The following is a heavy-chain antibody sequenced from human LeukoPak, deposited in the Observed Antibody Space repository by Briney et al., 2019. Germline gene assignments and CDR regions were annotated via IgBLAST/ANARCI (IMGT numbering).Heavy chain of an antibody. D-gene: IGHD2-15*01. V-gene: IGHV3-73*01. Sequence: PGGSLRLSCAASGLSFSGSAMHWVRQASGRGLERLGRIRSKANSYVTAYAASVNGRLIISRDDSRNTAYLQMNSLQTEDTAVYYCTRHSDKYCSGAGCYVYNFYGVDVWGQGTTVTVSS. CDR2: IRSKANSYVT. J-gene: IGHJ6*02. CDR1: GLSFSGSA. CDR3: TRHSDKYCSGAGCYVYNFYGVDV.